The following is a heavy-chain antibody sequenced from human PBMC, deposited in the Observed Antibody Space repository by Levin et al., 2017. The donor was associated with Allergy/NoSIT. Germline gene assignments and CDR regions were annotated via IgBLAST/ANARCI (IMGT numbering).Heavy chain of an antibody. D-gene: IGHD3-10*01. J-gene: IGHJ3*02. V-gene: IGHV4-59*01. Sequence: ESLKISCTVSGGSISSYYWSWIRQPPGKGLEWIGYIYYSGSTNYNPSLKSRVTISVDTSKNQFSLKLSSVTAADTAVYYCARGPPITMVRGVIMGAFDIWGQGTMVTVSS. CDR2: IYYSGST. CDR3: ARGPPITMVRGVIMGAFDI. CDR1: GGSISSYY.